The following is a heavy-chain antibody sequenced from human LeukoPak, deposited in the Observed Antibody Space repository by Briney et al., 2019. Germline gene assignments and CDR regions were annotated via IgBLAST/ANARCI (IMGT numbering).Heavy chain of an antibody. V-gene: IGHV3-64*01. CDR2: ISSNGDST. Sequence: GGSLRLSCAASGFTFSSYAMHWVRQAPGKGLEYVSAISSNGDSTYYANSVKGRFTISRDNSKNTLYLQMGSLRAEDMAVYYCARDGSKYCSGGSCYGGYYYYYMEVWGKGTTVTVSS. J-gene: IGHJ6*03. CDR3: ARDGSKYCSGGSCYGGYYYYYMEV. D-gene: IGHD2-15*01. CDR1: GFTFSSYA.